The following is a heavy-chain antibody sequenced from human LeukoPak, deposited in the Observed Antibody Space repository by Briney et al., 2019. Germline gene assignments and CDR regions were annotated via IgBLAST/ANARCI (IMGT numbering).Heavy chain of an antibody. V-gene: IGHV4-39*07. Sequence: SETLSLTCTVSGGSISSYYWGWIRQPPGKGLEWIGSIYYSGSTYYNPSLKSRVTISVDTSKNQFSLKLSSVTAADTAVYYCARGDYSSSLHDAFDIWGQGTMVTVSS. D-gene: IGHD6-6*01. CDR2: IYYSGST. CDR3: ARGDYSSSLHDAFDI. CDR1: GGSISSYY. J-gene: IGHJ3*02.